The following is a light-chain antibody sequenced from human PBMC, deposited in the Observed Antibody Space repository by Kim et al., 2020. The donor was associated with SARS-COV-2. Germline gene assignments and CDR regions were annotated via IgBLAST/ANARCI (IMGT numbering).Light chain of an antibody. CDR1: GIGSKS. V-gene: IGLV3-21*04. Sequence: VAPGKTARITCGGDGIGSKSVHWYRQKPGQAPVVVIYYDTGRPSGVPERFSGSNSGDTATLTISRVEAGDEADYYCQVWDRSTNRVFGGGTQLTVL. CDR2: YDT. CDR3: QVWDRSTNRV. J-gene: IGLJ3*02.